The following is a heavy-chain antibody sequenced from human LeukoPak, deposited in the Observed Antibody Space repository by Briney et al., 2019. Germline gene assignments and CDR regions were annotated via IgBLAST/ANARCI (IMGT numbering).Heavy chain of an antibody. CDR1: GFTFSSYS. CDR3: TRGGYYYFDY. CDR2: ISSSSSTI. V-gene: IGHV3-48*01. J-gene: IGHJ4*02. D-gene: IGHD3-22*01. Sequence: GGSLRLSCAASGFTFSSYSMNWVRQAPGKGLEWVSYISSSSSTIYYADSVKGRFTISRDNAKNSLYLQMNSLRAEDTAVYYCTRGGYYYFDYWGQGTLVTVSS.